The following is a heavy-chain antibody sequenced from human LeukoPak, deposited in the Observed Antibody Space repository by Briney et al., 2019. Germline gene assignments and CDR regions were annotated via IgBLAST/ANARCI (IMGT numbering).Heavy chain of an antibody. V-gene: IGHV3-30*18. Sequence: GGSLRLSCAASGFTFSSYGMHWVRQAPGKGLEWVAVISYDGSNKYYADSVKGRFTISRDNSKNTLYLQMNSLRAEDTAVCYCAKDYRVGVLWFGEDYWGQGTLVTVSS. J-gene: IGHJ4*02. CDR3: AKDYRVGVLWFGEDY. CDR1: GFTFSSYG. D-gene: IGHD3-10*01. CDR2: ISYDGSNK.